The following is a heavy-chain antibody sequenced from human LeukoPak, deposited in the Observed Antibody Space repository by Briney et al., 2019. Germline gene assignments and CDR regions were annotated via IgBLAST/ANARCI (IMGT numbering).Heavy chain of an antibody. CDR2: INHSGST. Sequence: SETLSLTCAVYGGSFSGYYWSWIRQPPGKGLEWIGEINHSGSTNYNPSLKSRVTISVDTSKNQFSLKLSSVTAADTAVYYCARDHWPAAAGHWFDPWGQGTLVTVSS. V-gene: IGHV4-34*01. CDR3: ARDHWPAAAGHWFDP. J-gene: IGHJ5*02. D-gene: IGHD6-13*01. CDR1: GGSFSGYY.